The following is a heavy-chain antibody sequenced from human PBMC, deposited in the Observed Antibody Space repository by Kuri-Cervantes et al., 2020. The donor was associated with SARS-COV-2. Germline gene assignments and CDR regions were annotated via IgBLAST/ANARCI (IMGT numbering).Heavy chain of an antibody. J-gene: IGHJ6*02. V-gene: IGHV4-39*07. CDR3: ARAITMIVASMDV. CDR1: GGSISSSSYY. CDR2: IYYSGST. D-gene: IGHD3-22*01. Sequence: SETLSLTCTVSGGSISSSSYYWGWIRQPPGKGLEWIGSIYYSGSTNYNPSLKSRVTISVDTSKNQFSLKLSSVTAADTAVYYCARAITMIVASMDVWGQGTTVTVSS.